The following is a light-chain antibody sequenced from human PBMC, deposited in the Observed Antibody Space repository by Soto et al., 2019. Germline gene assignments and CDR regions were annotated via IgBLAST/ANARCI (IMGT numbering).Light chain of an antibody. V-gene: IGKV1-27*01. CDR1: QGIHNF. CDR3: PMYDFGPPGT. CDR2: GAS. J-gene: IGKJ1*01. Sequence: DIQITQSPSSLSASVGDRVTITCRASQGIHNFLAWYQQRPGKVPKLLIYGASTLQSGVPSPFTGSGSGTDFTLTISSLQPEDVATFFCPMYDFGPPGTFGQGTKVEFK.